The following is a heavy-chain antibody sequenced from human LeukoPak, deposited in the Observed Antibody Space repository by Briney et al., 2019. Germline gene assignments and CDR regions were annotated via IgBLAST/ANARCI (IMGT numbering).Heavy chain of an antibody. CDR3: ARDPQAVASNTYG. J-gene: IGHJ4*02. CDR2: IYSDGST. V-gene: IGHV3-66*01. Sequence: PGGSLRLSCAASGFTVRNNYMNWVRQAPGKGLEWVSLIYSDGSTYYADSVRGRFTISRDNSENTLYLQMNSLRVEDTAMYYCARDPQAVASNTYGWGQGTLVTVSS. CDR1: GFTVRNNY. D-gene: IGHD6-13*01.